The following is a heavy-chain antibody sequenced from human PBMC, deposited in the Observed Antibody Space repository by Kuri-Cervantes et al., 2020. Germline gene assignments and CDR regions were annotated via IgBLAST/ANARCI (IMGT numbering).Heavy chain of an antibody. Sequence: GGSLRLSCAASGFTFSSYDMHWVRQATGKGLEWVSAIGTAGDTYYPGSVKGRFTISRDNAKNSLYLQMNSLRAEDTAVYYCAIAGDYTAFDIWGQGTMVTVSS. CDR1: GFTFSSYD. J-gene: IGHJ3*02. D-gene: IGHD4-17*01. V-gene: IGHV3-13*01. CDR2: IGTAGDT. CDR3: AIAGDYTAFDI.